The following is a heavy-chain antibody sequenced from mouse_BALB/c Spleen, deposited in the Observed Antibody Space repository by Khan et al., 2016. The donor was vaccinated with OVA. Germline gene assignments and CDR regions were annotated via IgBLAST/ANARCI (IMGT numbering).Heavy chain of an antibody. CDR1: GYSITSGYA. Sequence: QLEESGPGLVNPSQSLSLTCTVTGYSITSGYAWNWIRQFPGNKLEWMGYISYSGVTSYTPSLKSRISITRDTSKNQFFLQLNSVTTEDTATYYCARGNYYGYYCDYWGQGTTLTVSS. CDR3: ARGNYYGYYCDY. CDR2: ISYSGVT. V-gene: IGHV3-2*02. D-gene: IGHD1-1*01. J-gene: IGHJ2*01.